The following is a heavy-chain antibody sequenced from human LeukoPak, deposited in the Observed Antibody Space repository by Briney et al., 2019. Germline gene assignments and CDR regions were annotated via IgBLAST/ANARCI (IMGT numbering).Heavy chain of an antibody. CDR2: INSDGGTT. V-gene: IGHV3-74*01. Sequence: GGSLRLSCAASGFTFRTYWMHWVRQTPGQGLVWVSRINSDGGTTNYADSVKGRFTVSRDNAQNTPYLQMSSLRAEDTAVYYCARAGNYYFEYWGQGALVTVSS. D-gene: IGHD3-10*01. CDR3: ARAGNYYFEY. CDR1: GFTFRTYW. J-gene: IGHJ4*02.